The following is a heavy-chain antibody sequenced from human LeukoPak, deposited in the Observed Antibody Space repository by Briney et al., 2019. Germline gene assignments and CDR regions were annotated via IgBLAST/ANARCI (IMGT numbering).Heavy chain of an antibody. CDR1: GLTFSTYV. CDR2: ISGSGGST. CDR3: AKGNWKYFDY. D-gene: IGHD1-1*01. J-gene: IGHJ4*02. Sequence: GGSLRLPYAASGLTFSTYVMSWVRQAPGKGLEWVSAISGSGGSTYYADSVKGRFTISRDNSKNTLYLQMNSLGADDTAVYYCAKGNWKYFDYWGQGTMVTVSS. V-gene: IGHV3-23*01.